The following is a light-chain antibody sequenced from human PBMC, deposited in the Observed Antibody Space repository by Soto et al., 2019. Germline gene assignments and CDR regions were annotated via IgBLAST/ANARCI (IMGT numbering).Light chain of an antibody. CDR1: SSDVGGYNF. CDR2: EVA. Sequence: QSALTQTASVSGSPGQSITMSCTGTSSDVGGYNFVSWYQQHPGKAPKLIVHEVANRLSGVSGRFSGSKSGNTAFLTISGLQAEDEADYYCSSYTGSSTLVFGTGTKLTVL. CDR3: SSYTGSSTLV. V-gene: IGLV2-14*03. J-gene: IGLJ1*01.